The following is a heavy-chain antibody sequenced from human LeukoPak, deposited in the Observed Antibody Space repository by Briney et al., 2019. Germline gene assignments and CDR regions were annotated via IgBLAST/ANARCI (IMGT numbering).Heavy chain of an antibody. CDR1: GFTLSTYS. J-gene: IGHJ4*02. V-gene: IGHV3-23*01. Sequence: GSLRLSCAASGFTLSTYSMIWIRQAPGKGLEWVSAIANTGDRTFYADSVKGRFAVSTDNSKNTLYLQMNSLRAEDTAVYYCAKDLTEYASAALGYWGQGTLVTVSS. D-gene: IGHD6-25*01. CDR2: IANTGDRT. CDR3: AKDLTEYASAALGY.